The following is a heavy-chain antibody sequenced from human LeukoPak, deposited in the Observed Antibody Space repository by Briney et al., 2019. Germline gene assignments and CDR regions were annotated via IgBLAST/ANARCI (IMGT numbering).Heavy chain of an antibody. Sequence: PGGSLRLSCAASGFTFSSYAMHWVRQAPGKGLEWVVVISYDGSNKYYADSVKGRFTISRDNSKNTLYLQMNSLRAEDTAVYYCARVTGGYSYGLGVDYWGQGTLVTVSS. D-gene: IGHD5-18*01. J-gene: IGHJ4*02. CDR1: GFTFSSYA. CDR3: ARVTGGYSYGLGVDY. V-gene: IGHV3-30*04. CDR2: ISYDGSNK.